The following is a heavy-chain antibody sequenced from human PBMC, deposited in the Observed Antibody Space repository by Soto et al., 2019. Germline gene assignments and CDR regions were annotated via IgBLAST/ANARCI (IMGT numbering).Heavy chain of an antibody. Sequence: PGWSLRLSCASSVFTFISYSMNWVRQAPGKGLEWVSSISSSSSYIYYADSVKGRFTISRDNAKNSLYLQMNSLRAEDTAVYYCARDRSYSDYWGQGTLVTVSS. CDR3: ARDRSYSDY. CDR2: ISSSSSYI. J-gene: IGHJ4*02. V-gene: IGHV3-21*01. CDR1: VFTFISYS.